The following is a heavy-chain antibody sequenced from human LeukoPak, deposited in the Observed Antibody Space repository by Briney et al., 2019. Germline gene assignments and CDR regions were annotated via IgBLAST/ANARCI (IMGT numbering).Heavy chain of an antibody. CDR1: GYTFTGYY. D-gene: IGHD3-22*01. CDR2: INPNSGGT. CDR3: ARGGKGDYYDSSGYYHNWFDP. Sequence: ASVQVSCKASGYTFTGYYLHWVRQAPGQGLEWMGWINPNSGGTNYAQKFQGWVTMTRDTSISTAYMELSRLRSDDTAVYYCARGGKGDYYDSSGYYHNWFDPWGQGTLVTVSS. J-gene: IGHJ5*02. V-gene: IGHV1-2*04.